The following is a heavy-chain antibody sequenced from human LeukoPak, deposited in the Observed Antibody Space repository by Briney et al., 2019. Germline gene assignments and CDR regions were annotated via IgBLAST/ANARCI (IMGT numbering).Heavy chain of an antibody. CDR1: GYTFPSHY. CDR2: INPSGGST. D-gene: IGHD2-2*01. CDR3: ARSTPFDY. J-gene: IGHJ4*02. Sequence: GASVKVSYKASGYTFPSHYIHWVRQAPGQGLEWMGIINPSGGSTRNAQKFQGRVTMTRDTSTRTVYMELSSLRSEDTAMYYCARSTPFDYWGQGTLVTVSS. V-gene: IGHV1-46*01.